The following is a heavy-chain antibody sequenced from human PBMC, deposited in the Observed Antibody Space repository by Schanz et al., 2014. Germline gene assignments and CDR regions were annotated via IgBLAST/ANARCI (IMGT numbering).Heavy chain of an antibody. CDR1: GFAFSSYG. CDR2: IGVHGTTT. V-gene: IGHV3-48*01. J-gene: IGHJ4*02. Sequence: EVQLVESGGGLVQPGGSLRLSCSASGFAFSSYGMNWLRQAPGKGLELGAVIGVHGTTTYYADSVKGRFTVSRDNAKNSLSLQMNSLRGEDAPVYYCARGGPAYYFDHWGQGTLVTVSS. CDR3: ARGGPAYYFDH.